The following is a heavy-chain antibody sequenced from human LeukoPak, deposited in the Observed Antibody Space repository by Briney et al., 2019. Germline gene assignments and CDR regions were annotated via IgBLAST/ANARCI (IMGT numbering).Heavy chain of an antibody. CDR1: GDSVSSNSAT. Sequence: SQTLSLTCAISGDSVSSNSATWNWIRQSPSRGLEWLGRTYYRSKWDNDYAVSVRSRMTIKPDTSKNQFSLQLNSVTPDDTGVYYCVRECEGCGWPFDYWGRGTLVTVSS. CDR3: VRECEGCGWPFDY. CDR2: TYYRSKWDN. D-gene: IGHD6-19*01. V-gene: IGHV6-1*01. J-gene: IGHJ4*02.